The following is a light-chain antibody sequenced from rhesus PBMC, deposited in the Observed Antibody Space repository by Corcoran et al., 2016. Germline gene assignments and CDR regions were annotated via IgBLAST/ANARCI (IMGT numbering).Light chain of an antibody. CDR1: ENVNNY. CDR3: QHSYGTPFT. V-gene: IGKV1-74*01. CDR2: KAS. Sequence: DIQMTQSPSSLSASVGDRVTISCRASENVNNYLHWYQQKPGKTPNLLIYKASTLKSGVPSRFSGSGSGTDFTLTISSLQPEDFANYYCQHSYGTPFTFGPGTKLDIK. J-gene: IGKJ3*01.